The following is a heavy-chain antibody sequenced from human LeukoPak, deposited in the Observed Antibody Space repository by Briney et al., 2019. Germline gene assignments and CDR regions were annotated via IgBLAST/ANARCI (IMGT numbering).Heavy chain of an antibody. D-gene: IGHD3-22*01. J-gene: IGHJ3*02. V-gene: IGHV1-24*01. CDR1: GYTLTELS. Sequence: ASVKVSCKVSGYTLTELSMHWVRQAPGKGLEWMGGFDPEDGETIYAQKFQGRVTMTEDTSTDTAYMELSSLRSEDTAVYYCATIPGGDYYDSSGYPKAFDIWGQGTMVTVSS. CDR3: ATIPGGDYYDSSGYPKAFDI. CDR2: FDPEDGET.